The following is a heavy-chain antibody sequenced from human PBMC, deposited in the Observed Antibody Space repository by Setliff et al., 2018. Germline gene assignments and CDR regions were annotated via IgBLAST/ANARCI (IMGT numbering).Heavy chain of an antibody. Sequence: SETLSLTCSVSGGSVNRDYWSWIRQPPGNGLEWIGYIHYSGNTKYKPSLKSRVTISVDTSKNQFSLKLSSGTAADSAVYYCARSKVGGTPCFTFDIWGQGTMVTVSS. D-gene: IGHD1-26*01. CDR3: ARSKVGGTPCFTFDI. CDR1: GGSVNRDY. CDR2: IHYSGNT. V-gene: IGHV4-59*08. J-gene: IGHJ3*02.